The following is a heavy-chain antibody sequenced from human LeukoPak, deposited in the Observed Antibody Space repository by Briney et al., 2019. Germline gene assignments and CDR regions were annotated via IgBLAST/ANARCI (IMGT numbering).Heavy chain of an antibody. Sequence: GGSLRLSCAASGFTFNKAWMSWVRLAPGKGLEWVGRIKNKGEGGTADYAAPGKGRFTLSRHDSKRTLYLQMHPLKTEDTAVYYCTTSGTPFEYWGQGTLVTVSS. CDR3: TTSGTPFEY. CDR2: IKNKGEGGTA. CDR1: GFTFNKAW. D-gene: IGHD3-10*01. V-gene: IGHV3-15*01. J-gene: IGHJ4*02.